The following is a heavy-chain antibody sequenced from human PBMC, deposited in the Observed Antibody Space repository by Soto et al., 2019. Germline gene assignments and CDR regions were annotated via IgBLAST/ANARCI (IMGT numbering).Heavy chain of an antibody. CDR3: AKSEGSDYVWGSYRPSHRYYYYGMDV. J-gene: IGHJ6*02. CDR2: ISYDGSNK. D-gene: IGHD3-16*02. V-gene: IGHV3-30*18. Sequence: PGGSLRLSCAASGFTFSSYGMHWVLQAPCKGLEWVAVISYDGSNKYYADSVKGRFTISRDNSKNTLYLQMNSLRAEDTAVYYCAKSEGSDYVWGSYRPSHRYYYYGMDVWGQGTTVTVSS. CDR1: GFTFSSYG.